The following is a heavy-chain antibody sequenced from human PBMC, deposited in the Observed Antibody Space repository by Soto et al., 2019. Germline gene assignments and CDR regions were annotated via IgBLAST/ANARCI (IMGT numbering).Heavy chain of an antibody. J-gene: IGHJ5*02. CDR3: AKDGYCSGGSCPDDP. CDR2: ISGSGGST. CDR1: GFTFSSYA. D-gene: IGHD2-15*01. Sequence: GGSLRLSCAASGFTFSSYAMSWVRQAPGKGLEWVSAISGSGGSTYYADSVKGRFTISRDNSKNTLYLQMNSLRAEDTAVYYCAKDGYCSGGSCPDDPWGQGTLVTVSS. V-gene: IGHV3-23*01.